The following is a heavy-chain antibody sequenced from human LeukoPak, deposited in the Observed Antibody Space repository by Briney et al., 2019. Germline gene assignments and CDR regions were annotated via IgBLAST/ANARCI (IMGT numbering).Heavy chain of an antibody. J-gene: IGHJ4*02. CDR1: GFTFSNAW. Sequence: GGSLRLSCAASGFTFSNAWMTWVRQAPGKGLEWVGRIKSKTDGGTTDYAAPVKGRFTISRDDSKITLYLQMNSLETEDTAVYYCRATGSSVVDCWGQGTLVTVSS. D-gene: IGHD1-26*01. CDR3: RATGSSVVDC. V-gene: IGHV3-15*01. CDR2: IKSKTDGGTT.